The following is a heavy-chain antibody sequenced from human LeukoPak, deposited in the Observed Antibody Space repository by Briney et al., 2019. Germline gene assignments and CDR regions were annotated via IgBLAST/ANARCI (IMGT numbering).Heavy chain of an antibody. CDR3: AKGRATAVANWYFGL. CDR1: GFTFSDIG. V-gene: IGHV3-30*02. D-gene: IGHD2-21*01. J-gene: IGHJ2*01. CDR2: IRYDGSNK. Sequence: GGSLRLSCVASGFTFSDIGMHWVRQAPGKGLEWVAFIRYDGSNKYYTNSVKGRLTISRDNSKNTLYLQMDSLRPEDTAMYYCAKGRATAVANWYFGLWGRGTLVTVSS.